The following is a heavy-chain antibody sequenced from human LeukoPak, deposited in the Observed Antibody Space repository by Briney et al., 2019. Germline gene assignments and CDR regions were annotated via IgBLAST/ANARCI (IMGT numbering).Heavy chain of an antibody. CDR1: FSXYA. V-gene: IGHV3-30-3*01. D-gene: IGHD2-2*01. J-gene: IGHJ4*02. CDR3: ARFYCSSTSCYGGGDY. CDR2: ISYDGSNK. Sequence: FSXYAXHWVRQAPGKGLEWVAVISYDGSNKYYADSVKGRFTISRDNSKNTLYLQMNSLRAEDTAVYYCARFYCSSTSCYGGGDYWGQGTLVTVSS.